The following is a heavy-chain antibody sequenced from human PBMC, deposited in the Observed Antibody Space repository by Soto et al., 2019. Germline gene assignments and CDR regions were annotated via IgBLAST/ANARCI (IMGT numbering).Heavy chain of an antibody. CDR2: ISASGGLK. Sequence: EVQLSESGGDLRQPGGSLRLSGAASGFTFTNYAMTWVRQTPGKGLEWVSGISASGGLKYYADSVRGRFTVSRDNSKNTLYLQMNSLRVEDTAVYYCALDPRGYSYGLFWSYSHLDVWGQGTTVTVSS. CDR3: ALDPRGYSYGLFWSYSHLDV. J-gene: IGHJ6*02. D-gene: IGHD5-18*01. CDR1: GFTFTNYA. V-gene: IGHV3-23*01.